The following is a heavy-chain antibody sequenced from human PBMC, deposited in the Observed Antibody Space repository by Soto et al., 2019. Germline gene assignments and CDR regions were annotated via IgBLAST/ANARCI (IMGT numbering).Heavy chain of an antibody. V-gene: IGHV4-31*03. CDR2: IYYSGST. J-gene: IGHJ4*02. CDR1: GCSISSGGYY. CDR3: VRGRVGSSWYWGTFFDY. D-gene: IGHD6-13*01. Sequence: SETLSLTCTVSGCSISSGGYYWSWIRQHPGKGLEWIGYIYYSGSTYYNPSLKSRVTISVDTSKNQFSLKLSSVTAADTAVYYCVRGRVGSSWYWGTFFDYCGQGTLVTVSS.